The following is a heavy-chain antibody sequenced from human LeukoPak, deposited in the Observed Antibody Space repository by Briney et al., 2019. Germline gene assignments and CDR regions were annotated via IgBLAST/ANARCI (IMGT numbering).Heavy chain of an antibody. CDR3: ARDLSGTYYYDSSGYPR. CDR1: GGSISGYY. J-gene: IGHJ4*02. D-gene: IGHD3-22*01. CDR2: VYDSGST. Sequence: PSETLSLTCTVSGGSISGYYWTWIRQPPGKGLEWIGSVYDSGSTNYNPSLKSRVTISVDKSKNQFSLKLSSVTAADTAVYYCARDLSGTYYYDSSGYPRWSQGTLVTVSS. V-gene: IGHV4-59*12.